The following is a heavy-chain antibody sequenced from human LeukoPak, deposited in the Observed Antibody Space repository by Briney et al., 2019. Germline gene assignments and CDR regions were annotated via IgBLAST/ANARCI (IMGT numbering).Heavy chain of an antibody. D-gene: IGHD3-10*01. CDR1: GFTFSSYG. Sequence: PGGSLRLSCAASGFTFSSYGMHWVCQARGKGLEWVAVISYDGSNKYYADSVKGRFTISRDNSKNTLYLQMNSLRAEDTAVYYCAKVRSGELLRGYFDYWGQGTLVTVSS. CDR2: ISYDGSNK. J-gene: IGHJ4*02. V-gene: IGHV3-30*18. CDR3: AKVRSGELLRGYFDY.